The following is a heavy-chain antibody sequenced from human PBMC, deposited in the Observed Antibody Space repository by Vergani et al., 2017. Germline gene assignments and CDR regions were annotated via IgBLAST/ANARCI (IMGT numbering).Heavy chain of an antibody. V-gene: IGHV1-2*04. Sequence: QVQLVQSGAEVKKPGSSVKVSCKASGGTFSSYTISWVRQAPGQGLEWMGWINPNSGGTNYAQKFQGWVTMTRDSSISTAYMALSRLRSDDTAVDYCARGGEGVVIDYWGQGTLVTVSA. CDR2: INPNSGGT. J-gene: IGHJ4*02. CDR1: GGTFSSYT. CDR3: ARGGEGVVIDY. D-gene: IGHD3-3*01.